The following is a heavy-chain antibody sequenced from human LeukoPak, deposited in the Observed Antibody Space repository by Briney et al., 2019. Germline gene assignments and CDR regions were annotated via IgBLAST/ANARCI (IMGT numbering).Heavy chain of an antibody. Sequence: GGSLRLSCAASGFTFDDYAMHWVRQAPGKGLEWVSGISWNSGSIGYADSVKGRFTIPRDNAKNSLYLQMNSLRAEDTALYYCAKSHSSGDDYWGQGTLVTVSS. J-gene: IGHJ4*02. CDR2: ISWNSGSI. CDR1: GFTFDDYA. V-gene: IGHV3-9*01. D-gene: IGHD6-19*01. CDR3: AKSHSSGDDY.